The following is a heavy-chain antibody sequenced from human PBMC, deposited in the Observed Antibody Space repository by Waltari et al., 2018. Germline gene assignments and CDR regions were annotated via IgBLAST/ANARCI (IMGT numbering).Heavy chain of an antibody. Sequence: QVQLVESGGGVVQPARSLRLSCAASGFTCSAYGMHWVRQAPGKGLEWVAVMAYDGRNKNYADSVKGRVTISRDSSNNTLYLQINSLRAEDTAVYYCAKDDGRGLCFDYWGRGTLVTVSS. J-gene: IGHJ4*02. D-gene: IGHD1-26*01. CDR3: AKDDGRGLCFDY. CDR1: GFTCSAYG. CDR2: MAYDGRNK. V-gene: IGHV3-30*18.